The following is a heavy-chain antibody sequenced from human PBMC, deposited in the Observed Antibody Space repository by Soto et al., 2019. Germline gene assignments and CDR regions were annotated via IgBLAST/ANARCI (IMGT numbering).Heavy chain of an antibody. CDR3: VESSGYYDAFDI. J-gene: IGHJ3*02. CDR1: GYTFTSYY. Sequence: ASLKVSCKASGYTFTSYYMHWVRQAPGQGLEWMGIINLSGGSTSYAQKFQGRVTMTRDTSTSTVYMELSSLRSEDTAVYYCVESSGYYDAFDIWGQGTMVTVSS. CDR2: INLSGGST. D-gene: IGHD5-12*01. V-gene: IGHV1-46*01.